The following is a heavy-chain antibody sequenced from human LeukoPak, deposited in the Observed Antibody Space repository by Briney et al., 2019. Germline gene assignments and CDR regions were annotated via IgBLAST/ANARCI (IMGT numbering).Heavy chain of an antibody. CDR3: ARYGSGLRYFDWLFDY. V-gene: IGHV4-4*07. D-gene: IGHD3-9*01. Sequence: SETLSLTCTVSGGSISSYYWSWIRQPAGKGLEWIGRIYTSGSTNYNPSLKSRVTMSVDTSKNQFSLKLSSVTAADTAVYYCARYGSGLRYFDWLFDYWGQGTLVTVSS. J-gene: IGHJ4*02. CDR1: GGSISSYY. CDR2: IYTSGST.